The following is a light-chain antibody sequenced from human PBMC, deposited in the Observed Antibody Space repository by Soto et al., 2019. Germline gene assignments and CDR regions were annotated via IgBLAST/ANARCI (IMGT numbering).Light chain of an antibody. V-gene: IGLV1-51*02. CDR3: GTWDSSLTTFV. Sequence: QSVLPQPLSVSAAPGQKVTMSCSGSSSNIGKYYVSWHQQLPGTAPKLLIYENDKRPSGIPDRFSGSKSGTSATLGITGLQTGDEADYYCGTWDSSLTTFVFGTGTKVTVL. J-gene: IGLJ1*01. CDR1: SSNIGKYY. CDR2: END.